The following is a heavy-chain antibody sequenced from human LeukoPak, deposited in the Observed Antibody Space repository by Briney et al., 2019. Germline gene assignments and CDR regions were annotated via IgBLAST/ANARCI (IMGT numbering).Heavy chain of an antibody. V-gene: IGHV1-69*02. CDR1: GGTFSCYT. Sequence: SVKVSCKASGGTFSCYTLSWVRQDPRQGLEWMGRIIPILGIANYAQKFQGRVTITADKSTSTAYMELSSLRSEDTAVYYCARGGRDYHSAFDYWGHGTLVTVSS. D-gene: IGHD4-11*01. CDR2: IIPILGIA. CDR3: ARGGRDYHSAFDY. J-gene: IGHJ4*01.